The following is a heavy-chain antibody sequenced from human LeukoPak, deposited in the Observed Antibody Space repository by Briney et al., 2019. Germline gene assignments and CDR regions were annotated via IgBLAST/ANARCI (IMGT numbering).Heavy chain of an antibody. D-gene: IGHD5-18*01. J-gene: IGHJ4*02. CDR2: TYYRSKWYN. V-gene: IGHV6-1*01. Sequence: SQTLSLTCAISGDSVSGNSVAWNWIRQSPSRGLEWLGRTYYRSKWYNDYAVTVKGRITINPDTSKNQFSLKLSSVTAADTAVYYCARRRSGYSFGLWGQGTLVTVSS. CDR3: ARRRSGYSFGL. CDR1: GDSVSGNSVA.